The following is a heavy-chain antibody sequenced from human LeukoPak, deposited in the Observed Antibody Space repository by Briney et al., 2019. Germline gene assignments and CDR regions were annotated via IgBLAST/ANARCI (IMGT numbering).Heavy chain of an antibody. D-gene: IGHD4-11*01. CDR2: ISGGGTTI. Sequence: AGGSLRLSCAASGFTFSSYEMNWVRQAPGKGWEWVSYISGGGTTIFYADSVKVRFTISRDNAKNSLYLHMNSLSAEDTAVYFCATETENSNYDAFDIWGQGTLVTVSS. CDR3: ATETENSNYDAFDI. V-gene: IGHV3-48*03. J-gene: IGHJ3*02. CDR1: GFTFSSYE.